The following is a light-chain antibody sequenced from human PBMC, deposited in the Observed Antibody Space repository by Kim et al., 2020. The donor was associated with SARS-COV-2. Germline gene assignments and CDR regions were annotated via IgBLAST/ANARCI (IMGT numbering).Light chain of an antibody. CDR1: QNIASN. CDR3: QQFYTYPCT. Sequence: ASTGDRVTITCRASQNIASNLAWYQQKPGKAPKLLTFGASTLQSGVPSRFSGSGSGTEFTLTISCLQSEDFATYYCQQFYTYPCTFGPGTKVDIK. V-gene: IGKV1-8*01. CDR2: GAS. J-gene: IGKJ3*01.